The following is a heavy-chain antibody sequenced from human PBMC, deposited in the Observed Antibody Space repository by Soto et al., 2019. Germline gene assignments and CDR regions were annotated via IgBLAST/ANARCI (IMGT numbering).Heavy chain of an antibody. V-gene: IGHV1-18*01. CDR2: ISAYNGNT. CDR1: GYTFTSYG. Sequence: QVQLVQSGAEVKKPGASVKVSCKASGYTFTSYGISWVRQAPGQGLEWMGWISAYNGNTNNAQKLQGRVTMTTDTATSTADMELRSLRSDDSAVDYCARDWSSSGWFDPWGQGTLVTGSS. J-gene: IGHJ5*02. D-gene: IGHD6-13*01. CDR3: ARDWSSSGWFDP.